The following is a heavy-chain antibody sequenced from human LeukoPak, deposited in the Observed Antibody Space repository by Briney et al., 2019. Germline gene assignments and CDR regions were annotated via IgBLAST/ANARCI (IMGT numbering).Heavy chain of an antibody. CDR2: ISYDGSNK. Sequence: PGGSLRLSCAASGFTFSSYWMHWVRQAPGKGLEWVAVISYDGSNKYYADSVKGRFTISRDNSKNTLYLQMNSLRAEDTAVYYCAKDALRRSSYFDYWGQGTLVTVSS. CDR1: GFTFSSYW. V-gene: IGHV3-30*18. J-gene: IGHJ4*02. CDR3: AKDALRRSSYFDY.